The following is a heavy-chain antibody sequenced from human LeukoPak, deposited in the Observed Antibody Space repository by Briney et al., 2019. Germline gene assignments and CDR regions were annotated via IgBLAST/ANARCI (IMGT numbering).Heavy chain of an antibody. CDR3: ARVPSVYYGSGSYYDY. J-gene: IGHJ4*02. CDR1: GFTFSTFA. Sequence: GGSLRLSCAASGFTFSTFAMIWVRQAPGKGLEYVSAISSNGGSTYYANSVKGRFTISRDNSKNTLYLQMGSLRAEDMAVYYCARVPSVYYGSGSYYDYWGQGTLVTVSS. D-gene: IGHD3-10*01. CDR2: ISSNGGST. V-gene: IGHV3-64*01.